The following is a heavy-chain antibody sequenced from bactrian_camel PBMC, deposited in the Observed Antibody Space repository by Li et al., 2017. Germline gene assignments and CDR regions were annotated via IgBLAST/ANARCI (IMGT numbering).Heavy chain of an antibody. D-gene: IGHD3*01. CDR1: GDTDSGVSGSIC. Sequence: HVQLVESGGGSVQAGGSLRLSCVASGDTDSGVSGSICMGWFRQAPGKEREGVATTYIGGGASYYADSVKGRFTISKDAAKNTLYLEMHSLKPEDTAMYYCAASLGLTARQTLAGIPYSDFGYWGQGTQVTVS. CDR2: TYIGGGAS. J-gene: IGHJ6*01. CDR3: AASLGLTARQTLAGIPYSDFGY. V-gene: IGHV3S1*01.